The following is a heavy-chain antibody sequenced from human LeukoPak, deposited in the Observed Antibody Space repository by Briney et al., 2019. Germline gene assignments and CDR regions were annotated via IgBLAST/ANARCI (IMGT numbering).Heavy chain of an antibody. J-gene: IGHJ4*02. D-gene: IGHD6-19*01. Sequence: GGSLRLSCAASGFTFSTYAMSWVRQAPGKGLEWVSAISGSGGSTYYADSVKGRFTISRDNSKNTLYLQMNSLRAEDTAVYYCAKVRSSGWYYFDYWGQGTLVTVSS. V-gene: IGHV3-23*01. CDR3: AKVRSSGWYYFDY. CDR1: GFTFSTYA. CDR2: ISGSGGST.